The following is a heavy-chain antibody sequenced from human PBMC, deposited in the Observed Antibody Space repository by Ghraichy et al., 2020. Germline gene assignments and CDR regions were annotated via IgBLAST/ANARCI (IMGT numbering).Heavy chain of an antibody. D-gene: IGHD2-21*01. J-gene: IGHJ4*02. CDR3: ARDPSGLWPTY. CDR1: GFTFSNYW. Sequence: GGSLRLSCVASGFTFSNYWMTWVRQAPGKGLEWVANINKDGSEKYYVDFVKGRFTISRDNAKNSLYLQMNSLRAEDTAVYYCARDPSGLWPTYWGQGTLVTVSS. CDR2: INKDGSEK. V-gene: IGHV3-7*01.